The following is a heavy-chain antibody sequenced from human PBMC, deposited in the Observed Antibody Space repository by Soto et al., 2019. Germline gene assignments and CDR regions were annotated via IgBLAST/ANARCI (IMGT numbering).Heavy chain of an antibody. J-gene: IGHJ5*02. CDR3: ARENKSSSCSPACNWFDP. D-gene: IGHD6-13*01. V-gene: IGHV4-31*03. CDR1: GGSISSGGYY. CDR2: IYYSGST. Sequence: SETLSLTCTVSGGSISSGGYYWSWIRQHPGKGLEWIGYIYYSGSTYYNPSLKSRVTISVDTSKNQFSLKLSSVTAADTAVYYCARENKSSSCSPACNWFDPWGQGTLVTVSS.